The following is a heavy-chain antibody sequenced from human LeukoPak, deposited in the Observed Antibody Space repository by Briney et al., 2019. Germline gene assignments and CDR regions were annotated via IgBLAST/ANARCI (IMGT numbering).Heavy chain of an antibody. CDR2: IYYSGST. V-gene: IGHV4-39*01. Sequence: PSETLSLTCTVSGGSISSSSYYWGWIRQPPGKGLVWIGNIYYSGSTYYNPSLMSRVTISVDTSKNHFSLKLSSVTAADTAVYYCARQAVVVAALLDCWGQGTLVTVSS. J-gene: IGHJ4*02. CDR3: ARQAVVVAALLDC. D-gene: IGHD2-15*01. CDR1: GGSISSSSYY.